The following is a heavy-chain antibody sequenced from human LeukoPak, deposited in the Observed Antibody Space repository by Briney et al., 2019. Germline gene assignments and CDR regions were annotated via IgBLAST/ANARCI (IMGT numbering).Heavy chain of an antibody. CDR1: GFNFGKAW. Sequence: GGSLRLSCAGSGFNFGKAWMSRVRQAPGKGLEWVGRIKSKSDGGTTDYDASVKGRFTISRDDSKNTLLLQMNSLKIEDTAVYYCATSDFAYWGRGTLVTVSS. CDR2: IKSKSDGGTT. J-gene: IGHJ4*02. CDR3: ATSDFAY. V-gene: IGHV3-15*01.